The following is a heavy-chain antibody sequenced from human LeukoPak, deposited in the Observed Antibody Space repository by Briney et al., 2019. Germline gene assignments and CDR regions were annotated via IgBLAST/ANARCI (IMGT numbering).Heavy chain of an antibody. Sequence: PGGSLRLSCAVSGFTFSTYWMSWVRQAPGQRLVWVANIKQDGIETYYADSVKGRFTISRDNAQNSLYLQMNSLRAEDTAVYYCAMVRGGYCSGGNRQPAVDMWGQGTMVRVP. CDR1: GFTFSTYW. D-gene: IGHD2-15*01. CDR2: IKQDGIET. CDR3: AMVRGGYCSGGNRQPAVDM. V-gene: IGHV3-7*04. J-gene: IGHJ3*02.